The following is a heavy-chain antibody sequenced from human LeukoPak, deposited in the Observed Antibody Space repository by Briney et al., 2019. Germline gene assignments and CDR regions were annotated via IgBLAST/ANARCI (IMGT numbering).Heavy chain of an antibody. CDR3: ARTYCSSTTCYANSDY. CDR1: GYTFSGYY. J-gene: IGHJ4*02. D-gene: IGHD2-2*01. CDR2: INPNSGGT. V-gene: IGHV1-2*02. Sequence: ASVKVSCKASGYTFSGYYMHWVRQAPGQGLEWMGWINPNSGGTNCAQKFQGRVTMTRDTSISTVYMELSGLRSDDTAIYYCARTYCSSTTCYANSDYWGQGTLVTVSS.